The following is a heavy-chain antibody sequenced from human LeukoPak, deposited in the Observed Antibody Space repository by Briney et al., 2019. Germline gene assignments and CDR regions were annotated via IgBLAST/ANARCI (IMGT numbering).Heavy chain of an antibody. V-gene: IGHV3-66*01. Sequence: GGSLRLSCAASGFTVSSNDTSWVRQAPGKGLEWVSVIYSGGSTYYADSVKGRFTISRDNSKNTLYLQMNSLRAEDTAVYYCARDSRYYYPSYWGQGTLVTVSS. J-gene: IGHJ4*02. D-gene: IGHD3-10*01. CDR3: ARDSRYYYPSY. CDR2: IYSGGST. CDR1: GFTVSSND.